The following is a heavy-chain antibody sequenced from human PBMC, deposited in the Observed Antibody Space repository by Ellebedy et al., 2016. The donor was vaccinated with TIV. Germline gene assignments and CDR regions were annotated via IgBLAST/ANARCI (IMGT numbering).Heavy chain of an antibody. V-gene: IGHV3-23*01. CDR2: ISGSGGST. D-gene: IGHD3-3*01. J-gene: IGHJ4*02. CDR1: GFTFSSYA. Sequence: GESLKISCAASGFTFSSYAMSWVRQAPGKGLEWVSSISGSGGSTYYADSVKGRFTISRDNSKNTLYLQMNSLRAEDTAVYYCARLWSDRVVYDFWSGYYPYYFDYWGQGTLVTVSS. CDR3: ARLWSDRVVYDFWSGYYPYYFDY.